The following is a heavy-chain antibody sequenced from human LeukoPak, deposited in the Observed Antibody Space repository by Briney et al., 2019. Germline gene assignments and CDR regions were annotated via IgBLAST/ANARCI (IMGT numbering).Heavy chain of an antibody. CDR1: AFTFCMSW. Sequence: GGSLRLSCAAFAFTFCMSWMGWVRQAPGKGLECGADINEEVSEKDYVDAVRGRLTIYRASAKKSLYLQITSLRDEGTAAYTVSDGSRDLGIDSWGQGSLVIVSS. J-gene: IGHJ4*02. CDR2: INEEVSEK. CDR3: SDGSRDLGIDS. D-gene: IGHD5-24*01. V-gene: IGHV3-7*01.